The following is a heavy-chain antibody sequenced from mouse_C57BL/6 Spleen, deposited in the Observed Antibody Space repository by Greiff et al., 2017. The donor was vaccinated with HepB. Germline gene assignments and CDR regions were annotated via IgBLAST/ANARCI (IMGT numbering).Heavy chain of an antibody. CDR3: ARSLYIGAY. D-gene: IGHD2-1*01. Sequence: VQLQQSGAELVKPGASVKLSCKASGYTFTSYWMQWVKQRPGQGLEWIGEIDPSDSDTNYNQKFKGKATLTVDTSSSTAYMQLSSLTSEDSAVYYCARSLYIGAYWGQGTLVTVSA. V-gene: IGHV1-50*01. CDR1: GYTFTSYW. J-gene: IGHJ3*01. CDR2: IDPSDSDT.